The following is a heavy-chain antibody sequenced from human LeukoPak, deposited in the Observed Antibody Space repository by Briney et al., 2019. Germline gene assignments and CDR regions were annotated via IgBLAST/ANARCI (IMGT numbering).Heavy chain of an antibody. J-gene: IGHJ4*02. CDR2: ISGSGGST. CDR3: AKDPIISWYFDY. D-gene: IGHD6-13*01. V-gene: IGHV3-23*01. Sequence: GGSLRLSCAASGFTFSSYAMSWVRQTPGKGLEWVSAISGSGGSTYYADSVKGRFTISRDNSKNTLYLQMNSLRAEDTAVYYCAKDPIISWYFDYWGQGTLVTVSS. CDR1: GFTFSSYA.